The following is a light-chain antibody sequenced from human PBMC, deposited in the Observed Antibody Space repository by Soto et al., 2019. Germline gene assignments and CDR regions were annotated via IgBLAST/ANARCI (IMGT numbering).Light chain of an antibody. J-gene: IGLJ1*01. CDR3: NSYTSSSTPYV. CDR1: SSDVGGYNY. CDR2: DVS. Sequence: QSVLTQPASVSGSPGQSITISCTGTSSDVGGYNYVSWYQHHPGKAPKLMIYDVSSRPSGVSNRFSGSKSGNTASLTISGLQAEDEADYYCNSYTSSSTPYVFGTGTKVTVL. V-gene: IGLV2-14*03.